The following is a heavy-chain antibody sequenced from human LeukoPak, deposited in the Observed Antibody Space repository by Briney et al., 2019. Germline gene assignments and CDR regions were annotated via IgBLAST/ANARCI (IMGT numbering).Heavy chain of an antibody. Sequence: SETLSLTCTVSGGSISSYYWSWIRQPPGKGLEWIGYIYYSGSTNYNPSLKSRVTISVDTSKNQFSLKLSSVTAADTAVYYCARRGVAAGFWFDPWGQGTLVTVSS. CDR1: GGSISSYY. CDR3: ARRGVAAGFWFDP. J-gene: IGHJ5*02. D-gene: IGHD6-13*01. CDR2: IYYSGST. V-gene: IGHV4-59*01.